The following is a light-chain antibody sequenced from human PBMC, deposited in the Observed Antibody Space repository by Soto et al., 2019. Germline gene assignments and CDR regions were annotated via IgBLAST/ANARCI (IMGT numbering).Light chain of an antibody. J-gene: IGKJ4*01. CDR2: DAS. V-gene: IGKV3-15*01. CDR3: QQYNNWPLT. CDR1: QSVTST. Sequence: EIVMTQSPATVSVSPGERATLSCGASQSVTSTLAWYQQKPGQTPRLLIYDASTRATGIPARFSGSGSGTEFTLTISSLQSEDFAVYYCQQYNNWPLTFGGGTKV.